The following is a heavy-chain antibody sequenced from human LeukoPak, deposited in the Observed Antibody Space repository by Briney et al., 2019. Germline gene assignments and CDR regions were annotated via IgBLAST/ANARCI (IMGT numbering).Heavy chain of an antibody. CDR1: GFIFSNYA. J-gene: IGHJ4*02. CDR3: AKIVIVEGYYDSSGSLGYFDY. CDR2: ISDSGGST. V-gene: IGHV3-23*01. Sequence: SGGSLRLSCAASGFIFSNYAMSWVRQAPGKGLEWVSCISDSGGSTYYADSVKGRFTISRDNSKNTLYLQMNSLRAEDTAVYYCAKIVIVEGYYDSSGSLGYFDYWGQGTLVTVSS. D-gene: IGHD3-22*01.